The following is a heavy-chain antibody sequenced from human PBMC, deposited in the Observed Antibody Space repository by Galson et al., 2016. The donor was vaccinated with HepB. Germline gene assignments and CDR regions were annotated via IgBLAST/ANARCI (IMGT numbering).Heavy chain of an antibody. J-gene: IGHJ4*02. CDR3: ARVRSRGHYFDY. D-gene: IGHD6-25*01. CDR2: INLSGRT. V-gene: IGHV4-34*01. Sequence: SETLSLTCAVYGGSFSGYYCNWIRQPPGKGLEWIGEINLSGRTNYNPSLKSRVTISVDKSKNQFSLKLSSVTAADTAVYYCARVRSRGHYFDYWGQGTLVTVSS. CDR1: GGSFSGYY.